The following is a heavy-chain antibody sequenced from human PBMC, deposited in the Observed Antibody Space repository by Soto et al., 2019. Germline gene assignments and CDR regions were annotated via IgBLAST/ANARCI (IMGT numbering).Heavy chain of an antibody. Sequence: QVQLVESGGGVVQPGRSLRLSCAASGFTFSSYVMHWVRQAPGKGLEWVAVISYDGSNKYYADSVKGRFTISRDNSKHTLLLQMNSQRPEDTAVYYCAKDLEGYCSSTSCYTYFGLDVWGQGTTVTVSS. D-gene: IGHD2-2*01. CDR3: AKDLEGYCSSTSCYTYFGLDV. CDR1: GFTFSSYV. CDR2: ISYDGSNK. J-gene: IGHJ6*02. V-gene: IGHV3-30*18.